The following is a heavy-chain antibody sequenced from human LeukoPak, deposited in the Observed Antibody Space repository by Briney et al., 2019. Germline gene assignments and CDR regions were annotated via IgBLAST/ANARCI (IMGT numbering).Heavy chain of an antibody. CDR3: ARDGDYYGSGSYYLWWFDP. Sequence: SQTLSLTCTVSGGSFSSGSYYWSWIRQPAGKGLEWIGCIYTSGSTNYNPSLKSRVTISVDTSKNQFSLKLSSVTAADTAVYYCARDGDYYGSGSYYLWWFDPWGQGTLVTVSS. J-gene: IGHJ5*02. CDR1: GGSFSSGSYY. V-gene: IGHV4-61*02. D-gene: IGHD3-10*01. CDR2: IYTSGST.